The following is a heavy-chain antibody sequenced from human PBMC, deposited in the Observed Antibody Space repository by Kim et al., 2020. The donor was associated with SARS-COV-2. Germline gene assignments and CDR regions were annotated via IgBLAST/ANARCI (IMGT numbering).Heavy chain of an antibody. V-gene: IGHV3-48*03. CDR1: GFTFRSYE. Sequence: GGSLRLSCAASGFTFRSYEMNWVRQAPGKGLEWVSYISGSGGTIYYADSVKGRFTISRDNAKNSMYLQMNSLRAEDTAIYYCARELQVSSSWYRVHSFHYGMDVWGQGTTVTVSS. J-gene: IGHJ6*02. CDR2: ISGSGGTI. D-gene: IGHD6-13*01. CDR3: ARELQVSSSWYRVHSFHYGMDV.